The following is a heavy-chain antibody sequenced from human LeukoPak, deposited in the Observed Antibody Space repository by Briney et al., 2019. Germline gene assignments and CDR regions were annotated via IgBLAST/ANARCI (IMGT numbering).Heavy chain of an antibody. J-gene: IGHJ4*02. Sequence: GGSLRLSCLASGFTFKSYSMHWVRQVPGKRLEWVAETSHDEAQRYYSDSVRGRFTISRDNLNNTLYLQMNSLTTDDTAIYYCVTPRQASGLYPFDYWGRGALVAVSS. D-gene: IGHD3-3*01. V-gene: IGHV3-30*03. CDR2: TSHDEAQR. CDR3: VTPRQASGLYPFDY. CDR1: GFTFKSYS.